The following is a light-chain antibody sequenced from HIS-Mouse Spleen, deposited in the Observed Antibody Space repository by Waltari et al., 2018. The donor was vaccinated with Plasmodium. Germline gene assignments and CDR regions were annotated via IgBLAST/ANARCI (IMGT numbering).Light chain of an antibody. CDR2: DAS. Sequence: AIQLTQSPSSLSASVGDRVTIPCRASQGISSALAWYQKKPGKAAKLLIYDASSLESGVPSRFSGSGSGTDFTLTISSLQPEDFATYYCQQCNSYPSTVGQGTRLEIK. CDR3: QQCNSYPST. CDR1: QGISSA. J-gene: IGKJ5*01. V-gene: IGKV1-13*02.